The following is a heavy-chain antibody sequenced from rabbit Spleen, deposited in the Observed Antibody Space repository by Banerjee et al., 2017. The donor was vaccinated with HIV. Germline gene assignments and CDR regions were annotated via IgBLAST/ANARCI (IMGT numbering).Heavy chain of an antibody. D-gene: IGHD4-1*01. CDR3: ARVSETSGWGEDL. Sequence: QEQLEESGGGLVKPEGSLTLTCKASGVSLNDKDVMCWVRQAPGKGLEWIACIYAGSSGSTYYANWAKGRFIMSRTSSTKVTLQMTSLTVADTTTYFCARVSETSGWGEDLWGQGTLVTVS. CDR2: IYAGSSGST. CDR1: GVSLNDKDV. V-gene: IGHV1S45*01. J-gene: IGHJ3*01.